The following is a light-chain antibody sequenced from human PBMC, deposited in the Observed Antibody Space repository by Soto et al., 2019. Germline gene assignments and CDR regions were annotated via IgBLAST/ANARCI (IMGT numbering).Light chain of an antibody. CDR1: QSISSW. CDR2: DAS. Sequence: DIQMTQSPSTLSASVGDRVTITCRASQSISSWLAWYQQKPGKAPKLLIYDASSLESGVPSRFSGSGSGTEFTLTISSLQPDDFATYYCQQYNSYSTGTFGQGTKLEIK. CDR3: QQYNSYSTGT. V-gene: IGKV1-5*01. J-gene: IGKJ2*01.